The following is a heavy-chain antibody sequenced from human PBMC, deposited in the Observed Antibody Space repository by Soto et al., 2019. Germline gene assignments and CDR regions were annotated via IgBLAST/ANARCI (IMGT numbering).Heavy chain of an antibody. V-gene: IGHV1-3*01. CDR3: ARVGQQLAIDY. Sequence: ASVKVSCKASGYTFTSYSMHWVRQAPGQRLEWMGWINAGSGNTKYSQKFQGRVTITRDTSASTAYMELSSLRSEDTAVYYCARVGQQLAIDYWGQGTLVTVSS. D-gene: IGHD6-13*01. CDR1: GYTFTSYS. CDR2: INAGSGNT. J-gene: IGHJ4*02.